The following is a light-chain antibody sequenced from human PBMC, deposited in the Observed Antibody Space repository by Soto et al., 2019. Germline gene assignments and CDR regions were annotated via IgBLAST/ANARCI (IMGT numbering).Light chain of an antibody. CDR1: QSVSSN. Sequence: EIVMTQSPATLSVSPGERATLSCRASQSVSSNLAWYQQKPGQAPRLLIYGASTRATGVPARVSGSASGTEFTLTISRLQSEDIAVYSCHQYNTWPPTFGQGTKVEIK. CDR3: HQYNTWPPT. J-gene: IGKJ1*01. V-gene: IGKV3-15*01. CDR2: GAS.